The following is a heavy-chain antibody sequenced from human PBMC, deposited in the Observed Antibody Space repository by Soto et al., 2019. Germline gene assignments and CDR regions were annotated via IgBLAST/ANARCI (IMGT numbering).Heavy chain of an antibody. CDR2: VIAYKRNT. D-gene: IGHD1-26*01. V-gene: IGHV1-18*04. CDR1: GYTFSNYG. J-gene: IGHJ4*02. Sequence: QVRLEQSGPEVKKPGASMKVSCKASGYTFSNYGITWVRQAPGQGLEWMGWVIAYKRNTNYAQKFEDRVTMPTDTHTGQPYLEVSSLRSDDTAVYFCARERHLEPLHSWGQGTPVTVSS. CDR3: ARERHLEPLHS.